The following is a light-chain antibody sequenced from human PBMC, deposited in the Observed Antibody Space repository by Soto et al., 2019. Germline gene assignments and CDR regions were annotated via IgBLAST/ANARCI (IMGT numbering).Light chain of an antibody. CDR2: DVT. CDR1: SNDVGGYNY. J-gene: IGLJ1*01. V-gene: IGLV2-14*01. Sequence: QSALTQPASVSGSPGQSIAISCTGTSNDVGGYNYVSWYQQHPVKAPQLIIYDVTNWPSGVSDRFSGSKSGNTASLTISGLQAEDEADYYCSSYTSSSTPYVFGTGTKVTVL. CDR3: SSYTSSSTPYV.